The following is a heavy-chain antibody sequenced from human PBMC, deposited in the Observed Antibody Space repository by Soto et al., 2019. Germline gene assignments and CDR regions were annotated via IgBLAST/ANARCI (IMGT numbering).Heavy chain of an antibody. D-gene: IGHD6-13*01. CDR2: IYYSGST. J-gene: IGHJ4*02. Sequence: TSETLSLTCTVSGGSISSGDYYWSWIRQPPGKGLEWIGYIYYSGSTYYNPSLKSRVTISVDTSKNQFSLKLSSVTAADTAVYYCARGFEQQLVQYFDYWGQGTLVTVSS. V-gene: IGHV4-30-4*01. CDR1: GGSISSGDYY. CDR3: ARGFEQQLVQYFDY.